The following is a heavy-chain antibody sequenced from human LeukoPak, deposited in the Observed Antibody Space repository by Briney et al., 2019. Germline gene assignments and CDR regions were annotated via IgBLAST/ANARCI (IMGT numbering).Heavy chain of an antibody. CDR3: ARARTRSSWPDAFDI. D-gene: IGHD6-13*01. Sequence: SETLSLTCAVYGGSFSGYYWSWIRQPPGKGLEWIGEINHSGSTNYNPSLKSRVTISVDTSKNQFSLKLSSVTAADTAVYYCARARTRSSWPDAFDIWGQGTMVTVSS. V-gene: IGHV4-34*01. J-gene: IGHJ3*02. CDR1: GGSFSGYY. CDR2: INHSGST.